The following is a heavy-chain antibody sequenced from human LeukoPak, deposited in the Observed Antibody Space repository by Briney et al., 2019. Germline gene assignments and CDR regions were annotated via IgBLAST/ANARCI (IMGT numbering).Heavy chain of an antibody. CDR2: IYHSGST. Sequence: SETLSLTCTVSGYSISSGYYWGWIRQPPGKGLEWIGSIYHSGSTYYNPSLKSRVTISVDTSKNQFSLKLSSVTAADTAVYYCARTKYSGYDTNFDYWGQGTLVTVSS. CDR3: ARTKYSGYDTNFDY. V-gene: IGHV4-38-2*02. D-gene: IGHD5-12*01. CDR1: GYSISSGYY. J-gene: IGHJ4*02.